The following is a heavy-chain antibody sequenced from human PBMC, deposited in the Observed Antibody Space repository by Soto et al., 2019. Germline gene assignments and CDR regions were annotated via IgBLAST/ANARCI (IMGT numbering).Heavy chain of an antibody. CDR3: ARDKGSKAWYYFFDC. Sequence: QVHLVQSRAEVKKPGASVQVSCKASGYTFTTYGIAWVRQAPGQGLEWLGWISAYNGNTNYAQKFQGRVTMTTETSTNTAYMEVRSLRSDDTAVYYCARDKGSKAWYYFFDCWGQGTLVTVSS. V-gene: IGHV1-18*01. J-gene: IGHJ4*02. CDR2: ISAYNGNT. CDR1: GYTFTTYG. D-gene: IGHD1-26*01.